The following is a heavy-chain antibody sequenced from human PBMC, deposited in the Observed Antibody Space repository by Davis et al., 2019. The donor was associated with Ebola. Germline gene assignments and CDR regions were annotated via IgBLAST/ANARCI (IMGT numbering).Heavy chain of an antibody. Sequence: ASVKVSCKASGYTFTYYNMHWVRQAPGQGLEWMGRIISNSGGTNYAQKFQSRVTVTRDTSISTAYMELSSLRYDDTADYYCARGHNYAHEYWGQGTLVTVSS. D-gene: IGHD4-11*01. CDR1: GYTFTYYN. CDR2: IISNSGGT. V-gene: IGHV1-2*06. J-gene: IGHJ4*02. CDR3: ARGHNYAHEY.